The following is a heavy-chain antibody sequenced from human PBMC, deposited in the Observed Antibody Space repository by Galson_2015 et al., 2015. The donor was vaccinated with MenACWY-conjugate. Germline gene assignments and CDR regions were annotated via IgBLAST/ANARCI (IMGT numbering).Heavy chain of an antibody. V-gene: IGHV4-59*08. Sequence: ETLSLTCNVSGGSINNYWSWIRQPPGKRLEWIGYIYYGGRTSYNPALKSRVTISIDTSKSYFSMNLTSVTAADTAVYYCAKHALGGWFDPWGQGTQVTVSP. D-gene: IGHD3-10*01. CDR1: GGSINNY. CDR3: AKHALGGWFDP. J-gene: IGHJ5*02. CDR2: IYYGGRT.